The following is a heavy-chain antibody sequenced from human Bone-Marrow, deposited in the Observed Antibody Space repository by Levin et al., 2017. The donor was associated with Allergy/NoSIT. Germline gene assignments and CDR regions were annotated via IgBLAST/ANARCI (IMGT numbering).Heavy chain of an antibody. J-gene: IGHJ6*02. CDR2: VYDSKNT. V-gene: IGHV4-39*07. Sequence: SETLSLTCTVSGGSVSSSTYYWAWIRQPPGKGLEWIGSVYDSKNTFYNPSLQNRVTISDDTSRNDFSLRLPSVTAADPAVSYCALTRGLASPGGMDVWGLGTTVTVSS. D-gene: IGHD3-3*02. CDR3: ALTRGLASPGGMDV. CDR1: GGSVSSSTYY.